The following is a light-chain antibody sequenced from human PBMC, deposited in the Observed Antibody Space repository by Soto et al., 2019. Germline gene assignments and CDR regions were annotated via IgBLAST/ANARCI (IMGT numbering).Light chain of an antibody. CDR3: QQYNNWPRT. Sequence: EIVLTQSPGTLSLSPGERATLSRRASQSVSSSYLAWYQQKPGQAPRLLIYGASTRATGIPARFSGSGSGTEFTLTINSLQSEDFAVYYCQQYNNWPRTFGQGTKVDIK. J-gene: IGKJ1*01. CDR2: GAS. CDR1: QSVSSSY. V-gene: IGKV3-15*01.